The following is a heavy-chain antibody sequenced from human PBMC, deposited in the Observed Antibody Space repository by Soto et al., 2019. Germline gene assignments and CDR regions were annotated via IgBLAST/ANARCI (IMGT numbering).Heavy chain of an antibody. CDR2: IYYSGIT. J-gene: IGHJ5*02. V-gene: IGHV4-59*01. Sequence: PSETLSLTCTVSGGSISSYYWSWIRQPPGKGLEWIGYIYYSGITNYNPSLKSRVTISVDTSKNQFSLKLSSVTAADTAVYYCARADWGSGWLNWFDPWGQGTMVTVYS. CDR3: ARADWGSGWLNWFDP. D-gene: IGHD6-19*01. CDR1: GGSISSYY.